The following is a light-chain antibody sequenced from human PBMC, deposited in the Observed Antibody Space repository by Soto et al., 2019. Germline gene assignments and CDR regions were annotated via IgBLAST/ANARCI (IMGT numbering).Light chain of an antibody. J-gene: IGKJ4*01. V-gene: IGKV3-15*01. CDR2: ESS. CDR1: QSVYSN. CDR3: QQYQSWPLT. Sequence: EIVMTQSPATLSLSPGERATLSCRASQSVYSNLAWYQQKPGQTPRLLIYESSTRATGIPARFSGGASGTEFTLTISSLQSEDFAYYFCQQYQSWPLTFGGGTKVDIK.